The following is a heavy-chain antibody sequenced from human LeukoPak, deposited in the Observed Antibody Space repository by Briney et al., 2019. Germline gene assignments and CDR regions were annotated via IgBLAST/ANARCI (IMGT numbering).Heavy chain of an antibody. CDR2: IYTSGST. Sequence: SETLSLTCTVSGGSISSYYWSWIRQPAGKGLDWIGRIYTSGSTNYNPSLKRRVTMSVDTSKNQFSLKLSSVTAADTAVYYCARYNGAAAGAYYYYMDVWGKGTTVTVSS. J-gene: IGHJ6*03. V-gene: IGHV4-4*07. CDR3: ARYNGAAAGAYYYYMDV. CDR1: GGSISSYY. D-gene: IGHD6-13*01.